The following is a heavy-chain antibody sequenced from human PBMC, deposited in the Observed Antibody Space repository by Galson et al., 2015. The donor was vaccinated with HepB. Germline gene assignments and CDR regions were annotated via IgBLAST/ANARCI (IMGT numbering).Heavy chain of an antibody. CDR1: GFTFSAYN. V-gene: IGHV3-30-3*01. D-gene: IGHD3-9*01. Sequence: SLRLSCAASGFTFSAYNMHWVRQAPAKGLEWLAIISPDGSRTFYADSVRGQFTISRDNSKNTLFLQVDGLRPEDTAMYYCARDFEWNFDLWGQGTLVTVSS. CDR2: ISPDGSRT. CDR3: ARDFEWNFDL. J-gene: IGHJ4*02.